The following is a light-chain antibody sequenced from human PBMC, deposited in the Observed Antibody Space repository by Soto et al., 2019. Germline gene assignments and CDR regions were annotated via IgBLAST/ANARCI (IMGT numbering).Light chain of an antibody. J-gene: IGLJ3*02. CDR2: EVT. CDR3: SSYAGSNMAM. V-gene: IGLV2-8*01. Sequence: QSALTQPPSASGSPGQSVTISCTGTSSDVGGYDYVSWYQQYPGKAPRLRIYEVTKRPSGVPDRFSGYKSGNTASLTVSGLQAEDEADYYCSSYAGSNMAMFGGGTKLTVL. CDR1: SSDVGGYDY.